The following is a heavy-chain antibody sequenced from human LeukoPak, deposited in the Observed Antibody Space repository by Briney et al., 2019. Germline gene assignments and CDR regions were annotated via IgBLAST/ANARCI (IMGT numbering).Heavy chain of an antibody. J-gene: IGHJ5*02. CDR2: IKQDGSEK. D-gene: IGHD3-22*01. CDR1: GFTFSSYW. V-gene: IGHV3-7*01. Sequence: GGSLRLSCAASGFTFSSYWMSWVRQAPGKGLEWVANIKQDGSEKYYVDSVKGRFTISRDNAKNSLYLQMNSLRAKDTALYYCARDYYDSSGSSWFDPWGQGTLVTVSS. CDR3: ARDYYDSSGSSWFDP.